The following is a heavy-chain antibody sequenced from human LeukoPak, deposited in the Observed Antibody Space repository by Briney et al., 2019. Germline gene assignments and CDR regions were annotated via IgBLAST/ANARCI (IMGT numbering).Heavy chain of an antibody. J-gene: IGHJ5*02. CDR2: IKQDGSEK. D-gene: IGHD3-22*01. CDR1: GFTFSSYW. V-gene: IGHV3-7*01. Sequence: GGSLRLSCAASGFTFSSYWMSWVRQAPGKGLEWVANIKQDGSEKYYVDSVKGRFTISRDNAKNSLYLQMNSLRAKDTALYYCARDYYDSSGSSWFDPWGQGTLVTVSS. CDR3: ARDYYDSSGSSWFDP.